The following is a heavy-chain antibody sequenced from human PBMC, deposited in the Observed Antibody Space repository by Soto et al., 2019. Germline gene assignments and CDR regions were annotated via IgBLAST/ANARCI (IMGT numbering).Heavy chain of an antibody. V-gene: IGHV3-30*18. D-gene: IGHD5-12*01. CDR2: ISYDGSNK. Sequence: GGSLRLSCAASEFTFSSYGMHWVRQAPGKGLEWVAVISYDGSNKYYADSVKGRFTISRDNSKNTLYLQMNSLRAEDTAVYYCAKGFTEWGYDPTFDPWGQGTLVTVS. CDR3: AKGFTEWGYDPTFDP. CDR1: EFTFSSYG. J-gene: IGHJ5*02.